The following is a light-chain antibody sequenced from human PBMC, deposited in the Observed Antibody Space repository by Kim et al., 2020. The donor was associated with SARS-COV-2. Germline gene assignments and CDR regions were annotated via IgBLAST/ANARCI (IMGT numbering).Light chain of an antibody. J-gene: IGKJ4*01. Sequence: LAPGERATHSCRASQSVSSNLAWYQQKAGQAPSLLIYDASNRATGIPARFSGSGSGTDFTLTISSLEPEDFAVYYCQQRTNWPLTFGGGTKVDIK. CDR3: QQRTNWPLT. CDR1: QSVSSN. V-gene: IGKV3-11*01. CDR2: DAS.